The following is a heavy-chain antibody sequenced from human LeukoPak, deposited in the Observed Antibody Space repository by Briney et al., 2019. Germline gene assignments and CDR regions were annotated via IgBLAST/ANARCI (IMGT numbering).Heavy chain of an antibody. J-gene: IGHJ4*02. V-gene: IGHV3-30*19. CDR2: ISYDGSNK. Sequence: GGSLRLSCAASGFTFSSYGMHWVRQAPGKGLEWVAVISYDGSNKYYADSVKGRFTISRDNSKNTLYLQMNSLRAEDTAVYYCARDWYSSSWYGPNFDYWGQGTLVTVSS. CDR3: ARDWYSSSWYGPNFDY. CDR1: GFTFSSYG. D-gene: IGHD6-13*01.